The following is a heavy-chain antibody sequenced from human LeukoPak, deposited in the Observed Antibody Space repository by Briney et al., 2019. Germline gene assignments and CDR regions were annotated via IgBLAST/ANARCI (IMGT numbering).Heavy chain of an antibody. CDR1: GFTFSNAW. CDR3: TTLPQDIVVVPAA. Sequence: GGSPRLSCAASGFTFSNAWMSWVRQAPGKGLEWVGRIKSKTDGGTTDYAAPVKGRFTISRDDSKNTLYLQMNSLKTEDTAVYYCTTLPQDIVVVPAAGGQGTLVTVSS. J-gene: IGHJ4*02. V-gene: IGHV3-15*01. CDR2: IKSKTDGGTT. D-gene: IGHD2-2*01.